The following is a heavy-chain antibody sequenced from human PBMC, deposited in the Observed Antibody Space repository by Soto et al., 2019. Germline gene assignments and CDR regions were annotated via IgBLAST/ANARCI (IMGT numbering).Heavy chain of an antibody. CDR3: ARVAWGLGELAPFDY. CDR2: INPSGGST. J-gene: IGHJ4*02. CDR1: GYTFTSYY. Sequence: QVQLVQSGAEVKKPGASVKVSCKASGYTFTSYYMHWVRQAPGQGLEWMGIINPSGGSTSYAQKFQGRVTMPRDTSTSTVYMELSSLRSEDTAVYYCARVAWGLGELAPFDYWGQGTLVTVSS. D-gene: IGHD3-16*01. V-gene: IGHV1-46*03.